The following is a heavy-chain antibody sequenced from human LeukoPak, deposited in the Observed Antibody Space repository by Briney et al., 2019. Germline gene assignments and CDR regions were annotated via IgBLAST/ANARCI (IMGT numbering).Heavy chain of an antibody. D-gene: IGHD1-1*01. Sequence: PGGSLRLSCAASGFTVSNNYMTWVRQPPGKGLEWVSVVTSGDWTFYADSVKGRFTISRDNSKNTLYLQMDSLRAEDTAMYYCAREILEPGKTHEYWGQGTLVTVSS. V-gene: IGHV3-66*01. CDR1: GFTVSNNY. CDR3: AREILEPGKTHEY. CDR2: VTSGDWT. J-gene: IGHJ4*02.